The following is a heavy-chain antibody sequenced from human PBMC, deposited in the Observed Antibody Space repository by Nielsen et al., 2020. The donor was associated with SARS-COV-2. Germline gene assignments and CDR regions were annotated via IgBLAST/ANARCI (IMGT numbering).Heavy chain of an antibody. CDR3: ARDPPGYSYGYEGDFGFDY. CDR1: GFTFSSYA. J-gene: IGHJ4*02. D-gene: IGHD5-18*01. CDR2: IHDSGTT. V-gene: IGHV4-59*12. Sequence: ESLKISCAASGFTFSSYAMSWIRQSPGKGLEWIGFIHDSGTTTYSPSLRGRITLSLDTSKNQFSLKLSSVTAADTAVYYCARDPPGYSYGYEGDFGFDYWGQGTLVTVSS.